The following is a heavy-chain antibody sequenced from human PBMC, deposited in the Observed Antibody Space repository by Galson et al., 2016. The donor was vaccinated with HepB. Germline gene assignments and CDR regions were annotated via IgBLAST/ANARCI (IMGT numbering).Heavy chain of an antibody. CDR1: GFSLSTSGVG. Sequence: PALVKPTQTLTLTCTFSGFSLSTSGVGVGWIRQPPGKALEWLALIYWDDDKRFSPSLKSRLTITRDTSKNQVVLTMTNMDPVDPATYYCAHRRRYNWIAGWADYWYFDLWGRGTLVTVSS. V-gene: IGHV2-5*02. D-gene: IGHD1-1*01. CDR3: AHRRRYNWIAGWADYWYFDL. J-gene: IGHJ2*01. CDR2: IYWDDDK.